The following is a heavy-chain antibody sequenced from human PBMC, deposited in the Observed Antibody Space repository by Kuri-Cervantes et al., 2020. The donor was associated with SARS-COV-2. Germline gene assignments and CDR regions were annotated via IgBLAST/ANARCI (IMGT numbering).Heavy chain of an antibody. D-gene: IGHD5-18*01. CDR3: ARDGRDLDTAMAYYGMDV. CDR2: ISYDGSNK. CDR1: GFTFSSYA. Sequence: GESLKISCAAPGFTFSSYAMHWVRQAPGKGLEWVAVISYDGSNKYYADSVKGRFTISRDNSKNTLYLQMNSLRAEDTAVYYCARDGRDLDTAMAYYGMDVWGQGTTVTVSS. J-gene: IGHJ6*02. V-gene: IGHV3-30-3*01.